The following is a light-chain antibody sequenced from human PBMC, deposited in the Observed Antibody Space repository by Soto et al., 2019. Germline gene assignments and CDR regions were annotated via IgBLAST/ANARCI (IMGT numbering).Light chain of an antibody. CDR2: EAS. J-gene: IGKJ1*01. Sequence: DIQMTQSPSTLSASVGDTVTITCRASQSVSRWFNWYQQKPGKAPRLLIYEASNLESGVPMRFSGSGSGTEFVLTITSLQPADSATYYCQQFNSKVWTFGQGTRVEI. V-gene: IGKV1-5*01. CDR1: QSVSRW. CDR3: QQFNSKVWT.